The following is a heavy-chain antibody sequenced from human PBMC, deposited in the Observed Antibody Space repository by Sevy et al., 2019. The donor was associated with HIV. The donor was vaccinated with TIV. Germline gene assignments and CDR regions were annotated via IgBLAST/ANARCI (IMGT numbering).Heavy chain of an antibody. CDR1: GFTFSSYG. CDR2: IWYDGSNK. J-gene: IGHJ6*03. V-gene: IGHV3-33*01. Sequence: GGSLRLSCAASGFTFSSYGMHWVRQAPGKGLEWVAVIWYDGSNKYYADCVKGRFTISRDNSKNTLYLQMNSLRAEDTAVYYCARGAGNYYYYYMDVWGKGTTVTVSS. CDR3: ARGAGNYYYYYMDV.